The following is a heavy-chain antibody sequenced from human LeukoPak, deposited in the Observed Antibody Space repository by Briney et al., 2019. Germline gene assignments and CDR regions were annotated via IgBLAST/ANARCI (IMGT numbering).Heavy chain of an antibody. CDR2: INNDGTTT. D-gene: IGHD2-15*01. V-gene: IGHV3-74*01. CDR1: GFTFSSYW. CDR3: VRSGFCSGADCRGAFDV. J-gene: IGHJ3*01. Sequence: GGSLRLSCAASGFTFSSYWMHWVRQAPGKGLVWVSRINNDGTTTVYADSVRGRFTISRDNAKNTLYLQMNSLRAEDTAVYYCVRSGFCSGADCRGAFDVWGQGTMVTVSS.